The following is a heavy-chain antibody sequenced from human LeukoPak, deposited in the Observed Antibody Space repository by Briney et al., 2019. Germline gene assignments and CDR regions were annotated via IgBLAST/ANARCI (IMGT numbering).Heavy chain of an antibody. CDR1: GGSISSYY. CDR2: NYTSGNT. CDR3: ARARSLPGTTSIFDY. D-gene: IGHD1-7*01. V-gene: IGHV4-4*07. Sequence: PSETLSLTCTVSGGSISSYYWSWIRQPAGKGLECIGRNYTSGNTNYNPSLKSRVTMSVDTSKNQFSLKLSSVTAADTAVYYCARARSLPGTTSIFDYWGQGTLVTVSS. J-gene: IGHJ4*02.